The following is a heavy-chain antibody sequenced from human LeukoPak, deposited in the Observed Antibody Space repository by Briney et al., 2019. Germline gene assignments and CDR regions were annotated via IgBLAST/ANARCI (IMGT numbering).Heavy chain of an antibody. CDR2: ISSSSSTI. D-gene: IGHD3-22*01. V-gene: IGHV3-48*01. CDR1: GFTFSSYS. Sequence: GGSLRLSCAASGFTFSSYSMNWVRQAPGKGLEWVSYISSSSSTIYYADSVKGRFTNVRDNAKNSLYLQMNSLRAEDTAVYYCARGSTYYDSSGQVPFDYWGQGTLVTVSS. CDR3: ARGSTYYDSSGQVPFDY. J-gene: IGHJ4*02.